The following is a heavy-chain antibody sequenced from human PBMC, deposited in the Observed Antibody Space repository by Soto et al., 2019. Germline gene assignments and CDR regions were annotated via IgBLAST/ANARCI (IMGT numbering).Heavy chain of an antibody. V-gene: IGHV1-18*01. Sequence: GASVKVSCKASGYPFTSYGIGWVRQAPGQGLEWMGWISPYNGNTYYPQEFQGRVTITTDTSTNTVYMEMRSLRSDDTAVYYCARDQSFDHNYYYGIDVWGQGTTVTVSS. CDR3: ARDQSFDHNYYYGIDV. CDR2: ISPYNGNT. J-gene: IGHJ6*02. CDR1: GYPFTSYG.